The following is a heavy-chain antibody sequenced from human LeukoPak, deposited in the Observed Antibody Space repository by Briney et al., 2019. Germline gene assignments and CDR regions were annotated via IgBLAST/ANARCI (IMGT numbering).Heavy chain of an antibody. CDR3: ARSRGTSLVTRSDY. CDR2: INTSGST. D-gene: IGHD1/OR15-1a*01. J-gene: IGHJ4*02. V-gene: IGHV4-4*07. Sequence: SETLSLTCTVSGGSISSYYWSWIRQPPGKGLEWIGRINTSGSTDYNPSLKSRVTMSVDTSKNQFSLNLSSLTAADTAVYYCARSRGTSLVTRSDYWGQGTLVTVSS. CDR1: GGSISSYY.